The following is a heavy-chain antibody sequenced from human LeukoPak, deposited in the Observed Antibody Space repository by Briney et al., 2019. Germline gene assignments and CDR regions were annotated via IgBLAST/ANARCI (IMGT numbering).Heavy chain of an antibody. V-gene: IGHV3-48*04. D-gene: IGHD2-8*02. Sequence: PGGSLRLSRAASGFTFNTYSMNWVPQAPGKGLEWVSNIISRGDTTHYAASVKGRFTISRDNAKNSVFLHLNSLRGDDTAVYYCARGRGYCTGVSCDIDYWGQGTLVTVSS. CDR2: IISRGDTT. CDR1: GFTFNTYS. CDR3: ARGRGYCTGVSCDIDY. J-gene: IGHJ4*02.